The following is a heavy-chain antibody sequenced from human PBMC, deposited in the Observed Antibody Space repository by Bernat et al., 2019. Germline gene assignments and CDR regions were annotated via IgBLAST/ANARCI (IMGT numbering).Heavy chain of an antibody. D-gene: IGHD3-22*01. CDR1: GLTFRSNA. CDR2: ISGSGDST. CDR3: AKSPGYYYDSSGYWYFDL. Sequence: EVQLLESGGGLVQLGGYLRLSWAASGLTFRSNAISWVRRAPGKGLEWVSAISGSGDSTYYADSVGGRFTISRDNSKNTRYLQMNSLRAEDTAVYYCAKSPGYYYDSSGYWYFDLWGRGTLVTVSS. V-gene: IGHV3-23*01. J-gene: IGHJ2*01.